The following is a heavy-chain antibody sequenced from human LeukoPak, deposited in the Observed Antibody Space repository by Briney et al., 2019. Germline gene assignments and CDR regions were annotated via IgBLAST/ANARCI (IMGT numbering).Heavy chain of an antibody. CDR2: VIPIFGTA. CDR3: ARTPSRLYDSSGYYYYFDY. CDR1: GGTFSSYA. J-gene: IGHJ4*02. Sequence: ASVKVSCKASGGTFSSYAISWVRQAPAQGLEWMGGVIPIFGTANYAQKFQGRVTITADESTSTAYMELSSLRSEDAAVFYCARTPSRLYDSSGYYYYFDYWGEGTLVTVSS. D-gene: IGHD3-22*01. V-gene: IGHV1-69*01.